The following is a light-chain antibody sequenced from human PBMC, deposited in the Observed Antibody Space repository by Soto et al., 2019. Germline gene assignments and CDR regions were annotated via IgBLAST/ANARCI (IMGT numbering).Light chain of an antibody. J-gene: IGLJ2*01. Sequence: QSALTQPASVSGSPGQPITISCTGTSDDIGGYNYVSWYQHHPGKGPRLLIYDVSSRPSGVSNRFSGSKSGNTASLTISGLQAEDEADYYCSSYTGSGTLVFGGGTKLTVL. CDR3: SSYTGSGTLV. CDR2: DVS. CDR1: SDDIGGYNY. V-gene: IGLV2-14*03.